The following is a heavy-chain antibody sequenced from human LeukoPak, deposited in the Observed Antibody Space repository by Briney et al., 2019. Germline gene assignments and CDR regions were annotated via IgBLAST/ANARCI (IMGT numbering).Heavy chain of an antibody. J-gene: IGHJ4*02. Sequence: SETLFLTCTVSGGSISSSSYYWGWIRQPPGKGLEWIGSIYYSGSTYYNPSLKSRVTISVDTSKNQFSLKLSSVTAADTAVYYCARSGSYFDYWGQGTLVTVSS. CDR3: ARSGSYFDY. CDR2: IYYSGST. D-gene: IGHD1-26*01. CDR1: GGSISSSSYY. V-gene: IGHV4-39*01.